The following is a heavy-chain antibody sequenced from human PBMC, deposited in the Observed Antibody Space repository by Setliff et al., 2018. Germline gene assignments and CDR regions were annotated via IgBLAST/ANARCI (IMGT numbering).Heavy chain of an antibody. D-gene: IGHD3-22*01. V-gene: IGHV3-21*01. CDR2: ISGSSAYK. CDR1: GFTFDSHT. J-gene: IGHJ6*03. Sequence: KPGGSLSFSCAASGFTFDSHTMNWVRQAPGKGLEWVSSISGSSAYKYYADSLKGRFTISRDNAKSSLYLQVDSLRAEDTAVYYCARNYYDSGDHLPFYYYYMDAWGEGTTVTVSS. CDR3: ARNYYDSGDHLPFYYYYMDA.